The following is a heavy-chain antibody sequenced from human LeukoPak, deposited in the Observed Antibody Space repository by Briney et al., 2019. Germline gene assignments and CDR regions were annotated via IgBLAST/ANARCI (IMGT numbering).Heavy chain of an antibody. D-gene: IGHD5-18*01. CDR1: GGTFSSYA. CDR3: ARGGYSYGVDY. Sequence: SVKVSCKASGGTFSSYAISWVRQAPGQGLEWMGGIIPIFGTADYAQKFQGRVTVTADESTSTAYMELSSLRSEDTAVYYCARGGYSYGVDYWGQGTLVTVSS. V-gene: IGHV1-69*13. CDR2: IIPIFGTA. J-gene: IGHJ4*02.